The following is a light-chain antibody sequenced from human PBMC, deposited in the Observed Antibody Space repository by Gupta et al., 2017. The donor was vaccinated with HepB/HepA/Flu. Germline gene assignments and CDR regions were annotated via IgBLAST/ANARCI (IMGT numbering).Light chain of an antibody. J-gene: IGKJ1*01. CDR3: QQIDSTPRT. Sequence: DIQMTRSPSSLSASVGDRVTITCRASQSISSYLNWYQQKPGKAPKLLIYAASSLPSGVPSRFSGSGSGTDFTLTISSLQPEDFATYYCQQIDSTPRTFGQGTKVEIK. CDR2: AAS. CDR1: QSISSY. V-gene: IGKV1-39*01.